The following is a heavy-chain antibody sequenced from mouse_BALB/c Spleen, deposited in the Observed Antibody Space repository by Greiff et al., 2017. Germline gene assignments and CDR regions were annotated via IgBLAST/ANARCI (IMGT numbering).Heavy chain of an antibody. J-gene: IGHJ3*01. CDR2: IDPANGNT. Sequence: VQLQQSGAELVRSGASVKLSCTASGFNIKDTYMHWVKQRPEQGLEWIGRIDPANGNTKYDPKFQGKATITADTSSNTAYLQLSSLTSEDTAVYYCASDSSGYLFAYWGQGTLVTVSA. V-gene: IGHV14-3*02. CDR1: GFNIKDTY. D-gene: IGHD3-2*01. CDR3: ASDSSGYLFAY.